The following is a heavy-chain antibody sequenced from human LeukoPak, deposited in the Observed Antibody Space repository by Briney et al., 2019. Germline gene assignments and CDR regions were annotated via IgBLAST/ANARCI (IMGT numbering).Heavy chain of an antibody. Sequence: SGTLSLTCTVSGGSISSYYWSWIRQPPGKGLEWIGYIYYSGSTNYNPSLKSRVTISVDTSKNQFSLKLSSVTAADTAVYYCARFRKWWYFDLWGRGTLVTVSS. CDR2: IYYSGST. D-gene: IGHD2-8*01. J-gene: IGHJ2*01. CDR1: GGSISSYY. V-gene: IGHV4-59*01. CDR3: ARFRKWWYFDL.